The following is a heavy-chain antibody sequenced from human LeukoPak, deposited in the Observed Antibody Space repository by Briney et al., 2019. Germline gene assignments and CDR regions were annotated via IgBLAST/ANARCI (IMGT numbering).Heavy chain of an antibody. J-gene: IGHJ4*02. CDR1: GGTFSSYA. Sequence: SVKVSCKACGGTFSSYAISGVRQAPGQELEWMGRIIPIFGTANYAQKFQGRVTITTDESTSTAYMELSSLRSEDTAVYYWARDEAGYDSSGYYFDYWGQGTLVTVSS. CDR3: ARDEAGYDSSGYYFDY. V-gene: IGHV1-69*05. D-gene: IGHD3-22*01. CDR2: IIPIFGTA.